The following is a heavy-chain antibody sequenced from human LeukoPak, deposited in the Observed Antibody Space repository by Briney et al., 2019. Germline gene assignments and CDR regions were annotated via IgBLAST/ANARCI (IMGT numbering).Heavy chain of an antibody. Sequence: GGSLRLSCAASGFSFSSYSMNWVRQAPGKGLECVSSISSSSSYIYYADSVKGRFTISRDNAKNSLYLQMNSLRAEDTAVYYCARAHNWKYGTFDYWGQGTLVTVSS. D-gene: IGHD1-7*01. V-gene: IGHV3-21*01. CDR1: GFSFSSYS. CDR3: ARAHNWKYGTFDY. CDR2: ISSSSSYI. J-gene: IGHJ4*02.